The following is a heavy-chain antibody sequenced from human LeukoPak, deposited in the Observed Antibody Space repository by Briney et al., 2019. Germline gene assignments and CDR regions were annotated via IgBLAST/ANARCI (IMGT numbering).Heavy chain of an antibody. V-gene: IGHV3-23*01. CDR3: ARKDYGDYYYYMDV. CDR1: GFTFSSYA. J-gene: IGHJ6*03. D-gene: IGHD4-17*01. Sequence: GGSLRLSCAASGFTFSSYAMSWVRQAPGKGLEWVSAISGSGGSTYYADSVKGRFTISRDNSKNTLYLQMNGLRAEDTAVYYCARKDYGDYYYYMDVWGKGTTVTISS. CDR2: ISGSGGST.